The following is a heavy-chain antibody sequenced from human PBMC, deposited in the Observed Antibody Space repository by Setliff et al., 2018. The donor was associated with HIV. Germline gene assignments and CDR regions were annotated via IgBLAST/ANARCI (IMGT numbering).Heavy chain of an antibody. Sequence: PSETLSLTCTVSGGSISGGGYYRSWIRQHPGKGLDWIGNIYYIGNTDYNPSLKSRVTISIDTSKNQFSLKLSSVTAADTAVFYCASGRDWGVIDYWGQGALVTVSS. J-gene: IGHJ4*02. V-gene: IGHV4-31*03. CDR1: GGSISGGGYY. CDR3: ASGRDWGVIDY. D-gene: IGHD7-27*01. CDR2: IYYIGNT.